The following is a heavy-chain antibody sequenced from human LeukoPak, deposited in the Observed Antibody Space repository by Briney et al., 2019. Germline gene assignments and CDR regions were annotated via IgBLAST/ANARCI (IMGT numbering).Heavy chain of an antibody. CDR1: GGPISSHQ. CDR3: AKVGKAARITGTTSRYYYYYMDV. V-gene: IGHV4-59*11. D-gene: IGHD1-20*01. CDR2: IYYSGNA. Sequence: PSETLSLTCTVSGGPISSHQWSWIRQPPGKGLEWIGNIYYSGNANYNPSLKSRVIISVDTSKNQFSLKLSPVTAADTAVYYCAKVGKAARITGTTSRYYYYYMDVWGKGTTVTISS. J-gene: IGHJ6*03.